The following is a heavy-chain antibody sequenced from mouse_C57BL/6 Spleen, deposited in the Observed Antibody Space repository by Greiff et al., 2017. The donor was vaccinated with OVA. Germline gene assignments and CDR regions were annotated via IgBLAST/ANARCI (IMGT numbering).Heavy chain of an antibody. CDR1: GFTFSDYY. CDR3: ARRDYDAWFAY. CDR2: INYDGSST. V-gene: IGHV5-16*01. J-gene: IGHJ3*01. D-gene: IGHD2-4*01. Sequence: EVKLVESEGGLVQPGRSMKLSCTASGFTFSDYYMAWVRQVPEKGLEWVANINYDGSSTYYLDSLKSRFIISRDNAKNILYLQMSSLKSEDTATYYCARRDYDAWFAYWGQGTLVTVSA.